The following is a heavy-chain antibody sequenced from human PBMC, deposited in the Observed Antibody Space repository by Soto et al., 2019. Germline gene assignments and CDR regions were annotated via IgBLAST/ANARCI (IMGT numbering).Heavy chain of an antibody. CDR3: PRPGSYYYGSGSPKAYYYYYGLDV. V-gene: IGHV5-10-1*01. Sequence: PGESLKISCKGSGYSFTSYWISLVSQIPGKGLEWMGMIDPRDSYTNYSPSFQGHVTISADXSISTAYLQWSSLKASDTAMYYCPRPGSYYYGSGSPKAYYYYYGLDVWGQGTTVTVSS. J-gene: IGHJ6*02. CDR1: GYSFTSYW. D-gene: IGHD3-10*01. CDR2: IDPRDSYT.